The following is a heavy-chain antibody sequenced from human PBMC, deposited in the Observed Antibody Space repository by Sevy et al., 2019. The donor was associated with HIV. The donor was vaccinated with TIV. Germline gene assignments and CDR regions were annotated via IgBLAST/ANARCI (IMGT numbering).Heavy chain of an antibody. J-gene: IGHJ4*02. CDR2: SKSKAHGGTT. CDR1: GFTLGDYG. D-gene: IGHD6-6*01. CDR3: TPCSRSQAIFDY. V-gene: IGHV3-49*04. Sequence: GGSLRLSCTASGFTLGDYGMSWVRQAPGKGLEWISFSKSKAHGGTTENAATVKGRFTISRDDSKSNIYLQMNNPKIEDASVYYCTPCSRSQAIFDYWGQGTLVTVSS.